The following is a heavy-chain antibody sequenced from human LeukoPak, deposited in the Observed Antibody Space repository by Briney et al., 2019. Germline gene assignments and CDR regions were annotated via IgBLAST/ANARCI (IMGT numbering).Heavy chain of an antibody. CDR3: AKVEVVMAAGSAFDI. J-gene: IGHJ3*02. D-gene: IGHD3-22*01. CDR2: INWNGGNT. Sequence: GGSLRLSCAASGFTFDDYGMSWVRQAPGKGLEWVSGINWNGGNTGYADSVKGRFTISRDNAKNSLYLQMNSLKAEDTAVYYCAKVEVVMAAGSAFDIWGQGTMVTVSS. V-gene: IGHV3-20*04. CDR1: GFTFDDYG.